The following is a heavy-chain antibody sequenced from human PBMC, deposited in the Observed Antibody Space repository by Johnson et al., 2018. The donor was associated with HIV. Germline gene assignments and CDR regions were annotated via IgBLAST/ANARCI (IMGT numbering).Heavy chain of an antibody. CDR2: IRYDGSNK. CDR3: ARNGTTGPSGDSYDI. Sequence: QVQLVESGGGVVQPGGSLRLSCAASGFSFSSYGMYWVRQAPGKGLEWVAFIRYDGSNKYCADPVKARFTISRDNSKNTLYLQTNSLSSEEMALYYCARNGTTGPSGDSYDIWGQGTMVTVSS. J-gene: IGHJ3*02. CDR1: GFSFSSYG. D-gene: IGHD4-17*01. V-gene: IGHV3-30*02.